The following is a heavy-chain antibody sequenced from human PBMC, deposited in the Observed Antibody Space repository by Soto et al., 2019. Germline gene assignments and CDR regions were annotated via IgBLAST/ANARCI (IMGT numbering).Heavy chain of an antibody. Sequence: PSETLSLTCTVSGGSISSYYWSWIRQPPGKGLEWIGYIYYSGSTNYNPSLKSRVTISVDTSKNQFSLKLSSVTAADTAVYYCARATTVSARFWSAYNWFDPWGQGTLVTVSS. J-gene: IGHJ5*02. V-gene: IGHV4-59*01. CDR3: ARATTVSARFWSAYNWFDP. D-gene: IGHD4-4*01. CDR1: GGSISSYY. CDR2: IYYSGST.